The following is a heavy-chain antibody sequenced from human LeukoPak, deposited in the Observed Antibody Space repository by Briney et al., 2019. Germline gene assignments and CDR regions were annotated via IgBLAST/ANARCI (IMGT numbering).Heavy chain of an antibody. J-gene: IGHJ4*01. V-gene: IGHV3-33*01. CDR1: GFIFSHYG. Sequence: GRSLRLSCAASGFIFSHYGMHWVRQAPGKGLEWVAVIWSDASNRFYAGSVKGRFTISRYNSQNTLFLQMNSLRAEDTAMYYCARDAQRGFDYSNSLEYWGHGTLVTVSS. CDR3: ARDAQRGFDYSNSLEY. D-gene: IGHD4-11*01. CDR2: IWSDASNR.